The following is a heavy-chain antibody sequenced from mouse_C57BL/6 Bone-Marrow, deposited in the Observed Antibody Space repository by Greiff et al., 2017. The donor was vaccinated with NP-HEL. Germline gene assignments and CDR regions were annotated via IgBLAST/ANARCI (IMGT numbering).Heavy chain of an antibody. Sequence: EVMLVESGGGLVKPGGSLKLSCAASGFTFSDYGMHWVRQAPEKGLEWVAYISRGSSTIYYADTVKGRFTIARDNAKNTLFLQMTSLRSEDTAMYYCARVYYDYAFAYWGQGTLVTVSA. CDR3: ARVYYDYAFAY. CDR1: GFTFSDYG. CDR2: ISRGSSTI. J-gene: IGHJ3*01. V-gene: IGHV5-17*01. D-gene: IGHD2-4*01.